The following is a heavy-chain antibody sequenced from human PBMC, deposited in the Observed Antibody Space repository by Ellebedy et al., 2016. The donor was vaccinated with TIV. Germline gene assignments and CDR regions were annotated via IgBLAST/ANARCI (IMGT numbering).Heavy chain of an antibody. J-gene: IGHJ4*02. V-gene: IGHV3-23*01. CDR3: AKAEYSSGEPNFDY. Sequence: GGSLRLXXAASGFTFSSYAMSWVRQAPGKGLEWVSAISGSGGSTYYADSVKGRFTISRDNSKNTLYLQMNSLRAEDTAVYYCAKAEYSSGEPNFDYWGQGTLVTVSS. D-gene: IGHD6-19*01. CDR2: ISGSGGST. CDR1: GFTFSSYA.